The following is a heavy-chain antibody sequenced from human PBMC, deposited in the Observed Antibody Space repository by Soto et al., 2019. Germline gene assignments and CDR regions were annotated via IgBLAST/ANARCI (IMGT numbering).Heavy chain of an antibody. CDR2: IEPSDSYT. CDR3: ARVDYYASSGHSIWFDP. V-gene: IGHV5-10-1*01. CDR1: GYIFTSYW. Sequence: ESLKIVCKGSGYIFTSYWIRCVLQMRVEVLEWMGMIEPSDSYTNYSPSFQGHVTISADRSISTDYLQWRRLKASDTAMYYCARVDYYASSGHSIWFDPWGEGTVLTVSS. D-gene: IGHD3-22*01. J-gene: IGHJ5*02.